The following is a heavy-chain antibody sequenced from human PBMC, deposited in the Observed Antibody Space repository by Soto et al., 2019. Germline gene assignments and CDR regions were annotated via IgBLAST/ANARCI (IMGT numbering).Heavy chain of an antibody. V-gene: IGHV3-7*03. CDR2: IQQDGSEK. Sequence: GGSLRLSCAVSGFTFTSYSMSWVRQAPGEGLEWVANIQQDGSEKYYVDSVKGRFTISRDNAKNSLYLQMNSLRAEDTAVYYCARDLPGYCTTTDCYSYFDYWAREPRSPSPQ. CDR3: ARDLPGYCTTTDCYSYFDY. CDR1: GFTFTSYS. D-gene: IGHD2-2*02. J-gene: IGHJ4*02.